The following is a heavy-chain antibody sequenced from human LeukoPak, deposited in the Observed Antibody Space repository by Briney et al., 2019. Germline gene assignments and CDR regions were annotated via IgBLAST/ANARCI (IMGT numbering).Heavy chain of an antibody. V-gene: IGHV3-30*02. J-gene: IGHJ4*02. CDR3: AKESSSGWYYFDY. Sequence: GGSLRLSCAASAFTFSDYGMHWVRQAPGKGLEWVAFIRFDESNKYYADSVKGRFTISRDNSKNTLFLQMNSLRAQDTAVYYCAKESSSGWYYFDYWGQGTLVTVSS. CDR1: AFTFSDYG. D-gene: IGHD6-19*01. CDR2: IRFDESNK.